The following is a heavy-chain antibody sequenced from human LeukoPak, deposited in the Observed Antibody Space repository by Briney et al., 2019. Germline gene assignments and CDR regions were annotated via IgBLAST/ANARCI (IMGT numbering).Heavy chain of an antibody. CDR2: INWNGGST. CDR1: GFTFSSYA. J-gene: IGHJ4*02. CDR3: ARVRGSGSYYVSYFDY. D-gene: IGHD1-26*01. Sequence: GGSLRLSCAASGFTFSSYAMSWVRQAPGKGPEWVSGINWNGGSTGYADSVKGRFTISRDNAKNSLYLQMNSPRAEDTALYYCARVRGSGSYYVSYFDYWGQGTLVTVSS. V-gene: IGHV3-20*04.